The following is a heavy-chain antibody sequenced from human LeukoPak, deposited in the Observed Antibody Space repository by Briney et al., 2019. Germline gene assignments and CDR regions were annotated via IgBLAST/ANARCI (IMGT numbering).Heavy chain of an antibody. CDR1: GFTLRDYG. CDR3: AKDSNYDFWHAYSPYSFDS. Sequence: PGGSLRLSCAASGFTLRDYGMHWVRQAPGKGLERVAFVRYDGSYNYYANSVKGRFTIYRDNSKTTLYLQMHSLRAEDTAVYSCAKDSNYDFWHAYSPYSFDSWGQGTLVTVSS. V-gene: IGHV3-30*02. D-gene: IGHD3-3*01. J-gene: IGHJ4*02. CDR2: VRYDGSYN.